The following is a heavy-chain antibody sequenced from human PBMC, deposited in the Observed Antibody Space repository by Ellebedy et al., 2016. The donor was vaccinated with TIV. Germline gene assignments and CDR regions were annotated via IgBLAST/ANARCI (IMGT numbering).Heavy chain of an antibody. CDR3: ARDRKGAIYSSGWYPGDY. Sequence: AASVKVSCKASGYTFTSYDINWVRPATGQGLEWMGGIIPIFGTANYAQKFQGRVTITADESTSTAYMELSSLRSEDTAVYYCARDRKGAIYSSGWYPGDYWGQGTLVTVSS. CDR2: IIPIFGTA. CDR1: GYTFTSYD. J-gene: IGHJ4*02. V-gene: IGHV1-69*13. D-gene: IGHD6-19*01.